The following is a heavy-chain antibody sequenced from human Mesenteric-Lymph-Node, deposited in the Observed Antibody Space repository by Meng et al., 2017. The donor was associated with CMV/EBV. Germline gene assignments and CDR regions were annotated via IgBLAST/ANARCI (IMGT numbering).Heavy chain of an antibody. CDR1: GGSISSSSYY. CDR3: ARELLGGPAYYYGMDV. V-gene: IGHV4-39*07. J-gene: IGHJ6*02. CDR2: IYYSGST. Sequence: SETLSLTCTVSGGSISSSSYYWVWIRQPPGKGLEWIGSIYYSGSTYYNPSLKSRVTISVDTSKNQFSLKLSSVTAADTAVYYCARELLGGPAYYYGMDVWGQGTTVTVSS.